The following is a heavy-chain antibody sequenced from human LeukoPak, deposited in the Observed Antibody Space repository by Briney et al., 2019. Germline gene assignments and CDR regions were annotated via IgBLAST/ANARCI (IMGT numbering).Heavy chain of an antibody. D-gene: IGHD4-17*01. CDR3: ASMTTVTTRGYYYYYGMDV. V-gene: IGHV5-51*01. CDR1: GYSFTSYW. CDR2: IYPGDSDT. Sequence: GESLKISCKGSGYSFTSYWIGWVRQMPGKGLEWMGIIYPGDSDTRYSPSFQGQVTISADKSISTAYLQWSSLKASDTAMYYCASMTTVTTRGYYYYYGMDVWGQGTTVAVSS. J-gene: IGHJ6*02.